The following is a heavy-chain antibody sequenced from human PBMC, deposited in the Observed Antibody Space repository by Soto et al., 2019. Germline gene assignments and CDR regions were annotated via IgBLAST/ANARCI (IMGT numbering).Heavy chain of an antibody. CDR2: IIPILGIA. Sequence: ASVKVSCKASGGTFSSYTISWVRQAPGQGLEWMGRIIPILGIANYAQKFQGRVTITADKSTSTAYMELSSLRSEDTAVYYCVILRFLDGKASSFDYWGQGTLVTVSS. J-gene: IGHJ4*02. D-gene: IGHD3-3*01. CDR3: VILRFLDGKASSFDY. V-gene: IGHV1-69*02. CDR1: GGTFSSYT.